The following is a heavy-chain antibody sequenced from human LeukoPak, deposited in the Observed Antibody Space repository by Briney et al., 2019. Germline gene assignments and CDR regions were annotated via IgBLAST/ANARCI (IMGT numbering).Heavy chain of an antibody. D-gene: IGHD4-17*01. CDR2: IDPSDSYT. CDR3: ARAPLTTVTTWAIDY. Sequence: GESLKISCKGSGYSFTSFWISWVRQMPGKGLEWMGRIDPSDSYTNYSPSFQGHVTISADKSISTAYLQWSSLKASDTAMYYCARAPLTTVTTWAIDYWGQGTLVTVSS. CDR1: GYSFTSFW. J-gene: IGHJ4*02. V-gene: IGHV5-10-1*01.